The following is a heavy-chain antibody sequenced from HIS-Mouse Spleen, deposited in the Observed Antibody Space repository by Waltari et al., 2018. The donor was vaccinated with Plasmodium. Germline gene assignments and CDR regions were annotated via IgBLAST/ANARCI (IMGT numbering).Heavy chain of an antibody. Sequence: QLQLQASGPGLVKPSETLSLTCTVSGGSISSSSYSWGWIRQPPGKGLEWIGSIYYSGSTYYNPSLKSRVTISVDTSKNHFSLKLSSVTAADTAVYYCARRGGSYYYFDYWGQGTLVTVSS. J-gene: IGHJ4*02. CDR3: ARRGGSYYYFDY. CDR2: IYYSGST. D-gene: IGHD1-26*01. V-gene: IGHV4-39*01. CDR1: GGSISSSSYS.